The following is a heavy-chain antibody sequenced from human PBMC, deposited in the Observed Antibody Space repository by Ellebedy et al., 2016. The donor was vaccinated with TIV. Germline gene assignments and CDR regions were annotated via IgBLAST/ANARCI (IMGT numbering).Heavy chain of an antibody. CDR3: ARDLVGVAAAGPTLDY. CDR1: GFTFSSYG. D-gene: IGHD6-13*01. J-gene: IGHJ4*02. Sequence: GGSLRLSXAASGFTFSSYGMHWVRQAPGKGLEWVAVIWYDGSNKYYADSVKGRFTISRDNSKNTLYLQMNSLRAEDTAVYYCARDLVGVAAAGPTLDYWGQGTLVTVSS. CDR2: IWYDGSNK. V-gene: IGHV3-33*01.